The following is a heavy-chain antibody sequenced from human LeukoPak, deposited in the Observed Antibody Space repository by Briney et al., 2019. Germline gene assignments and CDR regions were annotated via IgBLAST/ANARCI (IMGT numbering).Heavy chain of an antibody. D-gene: IGHD3-9*01. CDR2: IKQDGSEK. CDR1: GFTFSTYW. V-gene: IGHV3-7*04. Sequence: GGSLRLSCAASGFTFSTYWMSWVRQAPVKGLEWVANIKQDGSEKYYVDSVKGRFTVSRDNARNSLYLQMNGLRAEDTAVYYCARENDILTGYLPNFDFWGQGTLVTVSS. CDR3: ARENDILTGYLPNFDF. J-gene: IGHJ4*02.